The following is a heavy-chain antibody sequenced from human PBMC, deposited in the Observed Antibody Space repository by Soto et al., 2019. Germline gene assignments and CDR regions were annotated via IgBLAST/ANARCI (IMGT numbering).Heavy chain of an antibody. Sequence: GGSLRLSCAASGFTFNDYYINWIRQAPGKGLEWVSYISSSGSTVDYADSVKGRFTISRDNAKNSLYLQMNSLRAEDTAVYYCARDWGFFDSSGYYPFYFDYWGQGVPVTVSS. V-gene: IGHV3-11*01. D-gene: IGHD3-22*01. CDR1: GFTFNDYY. J-gene: IGHJ4*02. CDR3: ARDWGFFDSSGYYPFYFDY. CDR2: ISSSGSTV.